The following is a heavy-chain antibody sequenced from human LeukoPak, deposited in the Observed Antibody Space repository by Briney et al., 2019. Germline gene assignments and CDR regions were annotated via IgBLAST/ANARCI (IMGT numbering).Heavy chain of an antibody. CDR3: ARGFSSGWSGGDY. J-gene: IGHJ4*02. D-gene: IGHD6-19*01. V-gene: IGHV3-7*01. Sequence: GGSLRLSCAASGFTFSSYSMNWVRQAPGKGLEWVANIKQDGSEKYYVDSVKGRFTISRDNAKNSLYLQMNSLRAEDTAVYYCARGFSSGWSGGDYWGQGTLVTVSS. CDR2: IKQDGSEK. CDR1: GFTFSSYS.